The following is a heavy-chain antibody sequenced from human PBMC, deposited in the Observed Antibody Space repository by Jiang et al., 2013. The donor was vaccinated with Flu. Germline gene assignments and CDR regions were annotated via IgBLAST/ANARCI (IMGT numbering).Heavy chain of an antibody. J-gene: IGHJ4*02. D-gene: IGHD2/OR15-2a*01. CDR1: GGSVSDSY. Sequence: TLSLTCVVYGGSVSDSYWNWIRQPPGKGLEWIGENTHSGNTKYNPSLKSRVTISVDTSNNQFSLKLTSVTAADAGLYFCARSPGRHFFDSWGQGTLVTVSS. CDR3: ARSPGRHFFDS. V-gene: IGHV4-34*01. CDR2: NTHSGNT.